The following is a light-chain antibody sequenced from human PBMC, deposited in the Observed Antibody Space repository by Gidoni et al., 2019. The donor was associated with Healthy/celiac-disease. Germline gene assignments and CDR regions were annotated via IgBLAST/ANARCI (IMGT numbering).Light chain of an antibody. CDR2: GAS. CDR1: PSVSSSY. Sequence: EIVLTQSPGTLSLSPGERATLSCRASPSVSSSYLAWYQQKTGQAPRLLIYGASSRATGIPDRFSGSGSGTDFTLTISRLEPEDFAVYYCQQYGSSPEYTFGQGTKLEIK. J-gene: IGKJ2*01. V-gene: IGKV3-20*01. CDR3: QQYGSSPEYT.